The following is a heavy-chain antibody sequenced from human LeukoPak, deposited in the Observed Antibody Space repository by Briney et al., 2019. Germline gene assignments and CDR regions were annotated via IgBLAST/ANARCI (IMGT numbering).Heavy chain of an antibody. D-gene: IGHD3-10*01. CDR2: IYSGGST. V-gene: IGHV3-66*01. Sequence: GGSLRLSCAASGFTVSSNYMSWVRQAPGKGLEWVSVIYSGGSTYYADSVKGRFTISRDNSKNTLYLQMNSLRAEDTAVYYCAKGLRYGSGSYYNDLTLVWGQGTLVTVSS. CDR3: AKGLRYGSGSYYNDLTLV. J-gene: IGHJ4*02. CDR1: GFTVSSNY.